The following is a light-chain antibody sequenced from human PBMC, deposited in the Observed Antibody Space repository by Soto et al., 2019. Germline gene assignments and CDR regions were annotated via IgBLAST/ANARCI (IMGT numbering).Light chain of an antibody. CDR3: MQALQTPT. V-gene: IGKV2-28*01. Sequence: DIVMTQSPLSLPVTPGEPASISCRSSQSLLHSNGYNYLDWYLQKPGQSPQLLIYLGSNRASGVPDRFSGSGSGTDFTLKISRVEAEDVGVYYCMQALQTPTFGGGTKVDI. J-gene: IGKJ4*01. CDR2: LGS. CDR1: QSLLHSNGYNY.